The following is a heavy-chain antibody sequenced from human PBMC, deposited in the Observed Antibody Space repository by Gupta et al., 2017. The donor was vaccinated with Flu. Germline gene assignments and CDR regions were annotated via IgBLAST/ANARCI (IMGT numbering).Heavy chain of an antibody. CDR1: GVTFCSGT. CDR3: ARDEAYCGGDCYSDTDTPSVDY. V-gene: IGHV3-21*01. D-gene: IGHD2-21*02. J-gene: IGHJ4*02. CDR2: ISSSSSYI. Sequence: EVHLVQSGGGLVDLGGCLRLSFAASGVTFCSGTMTWSRSAPGKGTGWFSSISSSSSYIYSAASVKGRFTISRDKAKNSLYRQMNSLRAEDTAVYYCARDEAYCGGDCYSDTDTPSVDYWGQGTLVTVSS.